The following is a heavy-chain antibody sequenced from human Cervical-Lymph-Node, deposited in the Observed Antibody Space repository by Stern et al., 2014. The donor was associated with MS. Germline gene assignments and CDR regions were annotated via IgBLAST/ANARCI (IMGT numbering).Heavy chain of an antibody. CDR2: ISYDGSNA. D-gene: IGHD3-22*01. V-gene: IGHV3-30*18. J-gene: IGHJ4*02. CDR3: AKDRGMIVVVTYSLDS. Sequence: VQLEESGGGVVQPGRSLRLSCVASGFSFSSYGMHWVRQAPGKGLEWVAVISYDGSNAYYADYVKGRFTISRDNSKNTLYLQLNSLRAEDTAVYYCAKDRGMIVVVTYSLDSWGQGTLVTVSS. CDR1: GFSFSSYG.